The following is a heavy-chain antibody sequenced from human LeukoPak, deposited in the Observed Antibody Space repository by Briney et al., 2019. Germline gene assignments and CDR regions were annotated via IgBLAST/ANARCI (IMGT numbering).Heavy chain of an antibody. D-gene: IGHD3-22*01. J-gene: IGHJ4*02. V-gene: IGHV4-39*01. CDR2: IYYSGST. CDR3: ATRDDYYDSSGFDY. CDR1: GGSISSSSYY. Sequence: SETLSLTCTVSGGSISSSSYYWGWLRQPPGKGLEWIGSIYYSGSTYYNPSLKSRVTISVDTSKNQFSLKLSSVTAADTAVYYCATRDDYYDSSGFDYWGQGTLVTVSS.